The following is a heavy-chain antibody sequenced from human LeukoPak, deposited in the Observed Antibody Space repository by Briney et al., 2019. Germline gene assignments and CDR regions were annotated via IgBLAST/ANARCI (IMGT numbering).Heavy chain of an antibody. CDR2: IYPGDSDT. D-gene: IGHD2-2*01. CDR1: GYSFTSYW. V-gene: IGHV5-51*01. J-gene: IGHJ4*02. CDR3: ARKTVVVPAAHFGYFDY. Sequence: GESLKISCKGSGYSFTSYWIGWVRPMPGKGLEWMGIIYPGDSDTRYSPSFQGQVTISADKSISTAYLQWSSLKASDTAMYYCARKTVVVPAAHFGYFDYWGQGTLVTVSS.